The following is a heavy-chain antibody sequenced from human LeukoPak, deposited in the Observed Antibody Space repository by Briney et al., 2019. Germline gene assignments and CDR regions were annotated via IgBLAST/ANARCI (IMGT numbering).Heavy chain of an antibody. CDR1: GGSISSYY. J-gene: IGHJ5*02. V-gene: IGHV4-59*01. D-gene: IGHD3-22*01. CDR2: IYYSGST. CDR3: ARDIGTPYYYDSSGYYSGWFDP. Sequence: SETLSLTCTVSGGSISSYYWSWIRQPPGKGLEWIGYIYYSGSTNYNPSLKSRVTMSVDTSKKQFSLKLRSVGAADTAVYYCARDIGTPYYYDSSGYYSGWFDPWGQGTLVTVSS.